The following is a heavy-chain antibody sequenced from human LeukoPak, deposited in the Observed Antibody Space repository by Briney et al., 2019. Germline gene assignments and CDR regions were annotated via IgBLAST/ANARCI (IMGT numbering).Heavy chain of an antibody. CDR2: ISSSGSTI. D-gene: IGHD5-12*01. V-gene: IGHV3-48*03. J-gene: IGHJ4*02. Sequence: PGGPLRLSCAASGFTFSSYEMNWVRQAPGKGLEWVSYISSSGSTIYYADSVKGRFTISRDNAKNSLYLQMNSLRAEDTAVYYCARRGYSGYDFISDFDYWGQGTVGTVSS. CDR1: GFTFSSYE. CDR3: ARRGYSGYDFISDFDY.